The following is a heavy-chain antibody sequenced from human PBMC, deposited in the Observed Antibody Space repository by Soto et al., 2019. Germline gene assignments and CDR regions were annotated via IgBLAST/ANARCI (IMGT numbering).Heavy chain of an antibody. CDR3: PRDGVAARYFQL. Sequence: QVQLVQSGAEVKKPGSSVKVSCKASGGTFSSYAISWVRQAPGQGLEWMGGIIPIFGTANYAQKFQGRVTITADEPTSTAYMELSSLRSEDTAVYYCPRDGVAARYFQLWGQCTLVTVSS. D-gene: IGHD6-6*01. CDR1: GGTFSSYA. CDR2: IIPIFGTA. J-gene: IGHJ1*01. V-gene: IGHV1-69*12.